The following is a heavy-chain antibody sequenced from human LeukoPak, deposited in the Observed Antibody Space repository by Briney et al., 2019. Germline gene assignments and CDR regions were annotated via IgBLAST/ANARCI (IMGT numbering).Heavy chain of an antibody. J-gene: IGHJ5*02. CDR3: AWGPYDFWSGYYGP. V-gene: IGHV1-18*01. Sequence: ASVKVSCKASGYTFTNYGISWVRQAPGQGLEWMGWISAYNGNTNYAQKLQGRVTMTTDTSTSTAYMELRSLRSDDTAVYYCAWGPYDFWSGYYGPWGQGTLVTVSS. CDR1: GYTFTNYG. CDR2: ISAYNGNT. D-gene: IGHD3-3*01.